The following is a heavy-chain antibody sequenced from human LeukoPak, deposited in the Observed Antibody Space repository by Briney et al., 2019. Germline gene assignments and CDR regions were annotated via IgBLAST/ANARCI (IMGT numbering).Heavy chain of an antibody. CDR1: GGSIISNNYY. Sequence: SETLSLTCTVSGGSIISNNYYWGWIRLPPGKGLEWIGSIYYTGSTYYNPSLNGRVTMSVDTSMNRFALKVSSVTAADTAVYYCARLLSYDILTDNYYKYYMDVWGKGTTVTVSS. V-gene: IGHV4-39*01. J-gene: IGHJ6*03. CDR2: IYYTGST. D-gene: IGHD3-9*01. CDR3: ARLLSYDILTDNYYKYYMDV.